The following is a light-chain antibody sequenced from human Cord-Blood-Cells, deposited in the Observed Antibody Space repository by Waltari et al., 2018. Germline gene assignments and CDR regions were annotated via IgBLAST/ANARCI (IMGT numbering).Light chain of an antibody. CDR3: QQYNNWSYT. CDR2: GAS. V-gene: IGKV3-15*01. CDR1: QSVSSN. J-gene: IGKJ2*01. Sequence: EIVMTQSPATLSVSPGERATLSCRASQSVSSNLAWYQQKPGQAPRLLIYGASTRATGIPAXFXGSGSGTXFTLTISSLQSXDFAVYYCQQYNNWSYTFGQGTKLEIK.